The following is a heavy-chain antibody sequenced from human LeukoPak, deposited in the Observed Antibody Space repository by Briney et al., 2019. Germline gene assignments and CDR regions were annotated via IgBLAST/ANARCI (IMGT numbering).Heavy chain of an antibody. CDR3: ARDLSSSGGFDY. CDR2: IIPIFGTA. J-gene: IGHJ4*02. V-gene: IGHV1-69*05. Sequence: GASVKVSCKASGGTFSSYAISWVRQAPGQGREWMGGIIPIFGTANYAQKFQGRVTITTDESTSTAYMELSSLRSEDTAVYYCARDLSSSGGFDYWGQGTLVTVSA. CDR1: GGTFSSYA. D-gene: IGHD6-6*01.